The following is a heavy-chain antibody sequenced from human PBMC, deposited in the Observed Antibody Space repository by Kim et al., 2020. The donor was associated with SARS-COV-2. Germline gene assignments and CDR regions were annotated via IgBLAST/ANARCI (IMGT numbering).Heavy chain of an antibody. Sequence: SETLSLTCAVSSYSIRSSNWWGWIRQPPGKGLEWIGYIYYSGSTYYNPSLKSRVTMSVDTSKNQFSLNLSSVTAVDTAVYYCARTWGSSSNWYGVAYFDYWGQGTLVTVSS. CDR3: ARTWGSSSNWYGVAYFDY. V-gene: IGHV4-28*01. CDR2: IYYSGST. D-gene: IGHD6-13*01. J-gene: IGHJ4*02. CDR1: SYSIRSSNW.